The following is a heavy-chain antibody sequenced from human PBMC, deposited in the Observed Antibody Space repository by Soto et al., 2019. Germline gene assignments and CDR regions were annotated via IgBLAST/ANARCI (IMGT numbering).Heavy chain of an antibody. Sequence: SETLSLTCTVSGGSVSSGSYYWSWIRQPPGKGLEWIGYIYYSGSTNYNPSLKSRVTISVDTSKNQFSLKLSSVTAADTAVYYCARDRRYKDLWSGPSAGMDVWGQGTTVT. CDR3: ARDRRYKDLWSGPSAGMDV. V-gene: IGHV4-61*01. J-gene: IGHJ6*02. CDR2: IYYSGST. D-gene: IGHD3-3*02. CDR1: GGSVSSGSYY.